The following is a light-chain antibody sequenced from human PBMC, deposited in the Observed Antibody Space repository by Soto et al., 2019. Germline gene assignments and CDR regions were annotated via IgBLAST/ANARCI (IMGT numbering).Light chain of an antibody. J-gene: IGLJ1*01. CDR1: GSDVGAYNY. V-gene: IGLV2-8*01. Sequence: QSALTQPPSASGSPGQSVTISCTGTGSDVGAYNYVSWYQEHPGKAPKLMIYEVSKRPSGVPDRFSGSKSGITASLTVSGLQTEDEADYYCSSYTDSNNYVFGPGTKVTVL. CDR3: SSYTDSNNYV. CDR2: EVS.